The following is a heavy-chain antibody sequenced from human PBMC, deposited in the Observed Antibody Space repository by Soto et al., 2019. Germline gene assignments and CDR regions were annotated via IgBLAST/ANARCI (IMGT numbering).Heavy chain of an antibody. CDR3: ARSSGTSYIWFDP. V-gene: IGHV1-18*01. CDR1: GYTFNSYG. J-gene: IGHJ5*02. D-gene: IGHD1-26*01. Sequence: QVQLVQSGAEVKKPGASVKVSCKASGYTFNSYGISWLRQAPGQGLEWMGWISAYDGDTKYAQKFQGRVTMTTDTSTSTANMEVRSLRSDDTAVYSCARSSGTSYIWFDPWGQGTLVTVSS. CDR2: ISAYDGDT.